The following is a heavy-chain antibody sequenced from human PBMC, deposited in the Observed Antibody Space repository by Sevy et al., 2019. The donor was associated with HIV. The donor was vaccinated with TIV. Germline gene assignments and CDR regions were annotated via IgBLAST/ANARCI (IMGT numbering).Heavy chain of an antibody. J-gene: IGHJ6*02. CDR2: IKQDGSAK. D-gene: IGHD5-12*01. V-gene: IGHV3-7*01. CDR1: GFTFNSYW. Sequence: GGSLRLSCAASGFTFNSYWMSWVRQAPGKGLEWVANIKQDGSAKYYVDSLKGRFTISRDNSQNSLFLQMNTLRAEDTAVYYCAGEGSPYDTYYYYYGMDVWGQGTTVTVSS. CDR3: AGEGSPYDTYYYYYGMDV.